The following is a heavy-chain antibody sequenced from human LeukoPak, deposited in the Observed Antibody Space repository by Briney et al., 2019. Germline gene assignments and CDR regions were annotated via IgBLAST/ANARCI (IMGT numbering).Heavy chain of an antibody. CDR1: GFTVSSKH. Sequence: GGSLRLSCAASGFTVSSKHMNWVRQAPGKGLEWLSVVHGDGSTYYADSVKGRFTISRDNSKNTLYLQMNSLSAEDTAVYYCARECVLRYYGWLSERYFDLWGRGTLVTGSS. D-gene: IGHD3-9*01. CDR2: VHGDGST. V-gene: IGHV3-66*01. CDR3: ARECVLRYYGWLSERYFDL. J-gene: IGHJ2*01.